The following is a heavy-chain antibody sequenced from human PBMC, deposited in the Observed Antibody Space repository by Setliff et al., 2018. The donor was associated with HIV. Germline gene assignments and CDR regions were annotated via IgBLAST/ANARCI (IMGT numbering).Heavy chain of an antibody. CDR2: IYRSGAT. CDR3: ARHSPVTTEDYMDV. Sequence: SETLSLTCTLSEDSVTTPYYWGWLRQPPGKGLEWVGSIYRSGATYFTPSLKSRVTLSVDTSKNQFFLRLTSVSAADTGLYFCARHSPVTTEDYMDVWGKGTTVTVSS. D-gene: IGHD4-17*01. V-gene: IGHV4-38-2*02. CDR1: EDSVTTPYY. J-gene: IGHJ6*03.